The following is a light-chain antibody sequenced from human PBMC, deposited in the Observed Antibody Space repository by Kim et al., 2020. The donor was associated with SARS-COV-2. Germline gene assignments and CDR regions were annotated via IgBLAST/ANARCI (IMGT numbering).Light chain of an antibody. CDR3: ATWDDSLTGFV. CDR1: SSNIGINV. J-gene: IGLJ1*01. V-gene: IGLV1-44*01. Sequence: ELTQPPSASGTPGQRVTISCSGSSSNIGINVVNWYQQLPGTAPKLLIYDSNQRPSGVPDRFSGYKSGTSASLAISGLQSEDEADYFCATWDDSLTGFVLGTGTKVTVL. CDR2: DSN.